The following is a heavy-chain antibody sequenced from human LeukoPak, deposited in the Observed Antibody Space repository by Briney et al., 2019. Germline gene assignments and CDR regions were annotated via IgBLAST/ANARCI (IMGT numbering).Heavy chain of an antibody. V-gene: IGHV6-1*01. CDR1: GDSVSSSSAA. CDR3: TRVAAAAFDH. Sequence: SQPLSLTCAISGDSVSSSSAAWNWIRQSPSRGLEWLGRTYYRSKWYNDYAVSVKSRVTINPDTSKNQFSLQLNSVTPEDTAVYYCTRVAAAAFDHWGQGTLVTVSS. D-gene: IGHD6-25*01. J-gene: IGHJ4*02. CDR2: TYYRSKWYN.